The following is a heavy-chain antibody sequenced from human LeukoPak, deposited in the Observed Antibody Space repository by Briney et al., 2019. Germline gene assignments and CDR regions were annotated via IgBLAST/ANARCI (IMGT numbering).Heavy chain of an antibody. CDR3: ARSQVAY. CDR2: IYYSGST. D-gene: IGHD5-12*01. CDR1: GVSISSGDYY. V-gene: IGHV4-30-4*02. Sequence: SETLSLTCTVSGVSISSGDYYWSWVRRPPRKGLEWIGYIYYSGSTYYNPSLKSQVTISVDTSKNQFSLKLSSVTAADTAVYYCARSQVAYWGQGTLVTVSS. J-gene: IGHJ4*02.